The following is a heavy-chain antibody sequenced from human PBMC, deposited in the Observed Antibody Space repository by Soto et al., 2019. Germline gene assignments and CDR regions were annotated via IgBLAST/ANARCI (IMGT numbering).Heavy chain of an antibody. CDR1: GFTFSSFA. J-gene: IGHJ4*02. V-gene: IGHV3-23*01. Sequence: PGGSLRLSCAASGFTFSSFAMTWVRQAPGKGLEWVSAVSGSGDKTYYADSVKGRFTISRDNSKNTVYLQMNSLRAEDTAIYYCVKDLDNWNDADDSDCWGQGSLVTVSS. CDR2: VSGSGDKT. D-gene: IGHD1-20*01. CDR3: VKDLDNWNDADDSDC.